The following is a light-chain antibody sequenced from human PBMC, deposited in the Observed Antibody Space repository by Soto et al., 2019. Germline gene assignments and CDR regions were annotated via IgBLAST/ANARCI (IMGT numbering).Light chain of an antibody. CDR3: QQYDNYKPLT. J-gene: IGKJ4*01. Sequence: IQMTQSPSSVSASVGDRVTITCRASQGISSWLAWYQQKPGKAPKLLIYAASSLESGTPSRFSGRRSGTQFTLTINGLQPDDFATYYCQQYDNYKPLTFGGGTKVDI. CDR1: QGISSW. CDR2: AAS. V-gene: IGKV1-12*01.